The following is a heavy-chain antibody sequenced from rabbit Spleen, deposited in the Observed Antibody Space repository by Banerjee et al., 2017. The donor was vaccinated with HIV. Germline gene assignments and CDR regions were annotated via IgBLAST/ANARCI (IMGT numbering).Heavy chain of an antibody. J-gene: IGHJ4*01. Sequence: SLEESGRDLVKPGASLTLACTASGFGLSSYYSMCWVRQAPGKGLEWIACIYITGGSTYYASWAKGRFTISETSSTTVTLQMTSLTAADTATYFCARDVDTIYFRFSLWGPGTLVTVS. V-gene: IGHV1S40*01. D-gene: IGHD1-1*01. CDR3: ARDVDTIYFRFSL. CDR2: IYITGGST. CDR1: GFGLSSYYS.